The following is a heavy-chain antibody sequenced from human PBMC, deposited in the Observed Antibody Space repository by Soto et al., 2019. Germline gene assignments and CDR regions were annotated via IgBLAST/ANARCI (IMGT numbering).Heavy chain of an antibody. J-gene: IGHJ6*03. CDR2: INPSGGST. CDR3: ARGGVDTAFERRGYYYYYMDV. D-gene: IGHD5-18*01. CDR1: GYTFTSYY. V-gene: IGHV1-46*03. Sequence: ASVKVSCKASGYTFTSYYMHWVRQAPGQRLEWMGIINPSGGSTSYAQKFQGRVTMTRDTSTSTVYMELSSLRSEDTAVYYCARGGVDTAFERRGYYYYYMDVWGKGTSVTVSS.